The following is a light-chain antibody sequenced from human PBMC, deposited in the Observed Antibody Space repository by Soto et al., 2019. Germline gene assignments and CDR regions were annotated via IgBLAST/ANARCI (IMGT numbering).Light chain of an antibody. V-gene: IGLV2-14*01. CDR3: SSYTSSALGV. Sequence: QSALTHPASVSGSPGQSITISCTGTSSDVGGYNYVSWYQQHPGKAPKLMIYEVSNRPSGVSNRFSGSKSGNTASLTISGLQAEDEADYYCSSYTSSALGVFGTGTKLTVL. CDR2: EVS. J-gene: IGLJ1*01. CDR1: SSDVGGYNY.